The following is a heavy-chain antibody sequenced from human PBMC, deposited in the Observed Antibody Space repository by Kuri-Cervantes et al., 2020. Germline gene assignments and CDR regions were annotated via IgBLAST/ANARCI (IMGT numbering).Heavy chain of an antibody. CDR2: VSGSGGST. Sequence: GGSLRLSCAASGFTFSSYAMSWVRQAPGKGLEWVSAVSGSGGSTNYADSVKGRFTISRDNSKNTLYLQMNSLRAEDTAVYYCAREGLPPWLGATTRDAFDIWGQGTMVTVSS. CDR3: AREGLPPWLGATTRDAFDI. V-gene: IGHV3-23*01. D-gene: IGHD1-26*01. J-gene: IGHJ3*02. CDR1: GFTFSSYA.